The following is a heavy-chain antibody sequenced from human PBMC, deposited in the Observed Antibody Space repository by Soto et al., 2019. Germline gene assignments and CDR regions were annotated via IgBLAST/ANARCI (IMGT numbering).Heavy chain of an antibody. Sequence: SETLSLTCTISGGSISGFYWGWIRQPPGKGLEWIGNIYYSGSANYDPSLRSRVTISVDTSNNQFSLKLSSVTAADTAVYYCARGRGSGSPDNWFDPWGQGTLVTVSS. CDR1: GGSISGFY. J-gene: IGHJ5*02. CDR3: ARGRGSGSPDNWFDP. CDR2: IYYSGSA. D-gene: IGHD3-10*01. V-gene: IGHV4-59*12.